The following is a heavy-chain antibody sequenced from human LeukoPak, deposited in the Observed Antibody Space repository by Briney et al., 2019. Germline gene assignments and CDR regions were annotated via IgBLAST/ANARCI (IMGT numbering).Heavy chain of an antibody. Sequence: PSETLSLTCTVSGGSISSYYWSWFRQPPGQGLEWIGYIYYSGSTNYNPSLKSRVTISVDTSKNQFSLKLSSVTAADTAVFFFFKQKTAYEIDYWGQGTLVTVSS. CDR1: GGSISSYY. V-gene: IGHV4-59*01. CDR2: IYYSGST. J-gene: IGHJ4*02. CDR3: FKQKTAYEIDY. D-gene: IGHD2-21*01.